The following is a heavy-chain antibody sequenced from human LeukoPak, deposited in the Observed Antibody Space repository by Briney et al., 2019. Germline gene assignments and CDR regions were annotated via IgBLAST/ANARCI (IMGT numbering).Heavy chain of an antibody. Sequence: GGSLRLSCSASGFTFSSYAMHWVRQAPGKGLEYVSAICSNGDETYSADSVKGRFTISRDNSKNTLYLQMSSLRAEDTAVYYCVIFKGYNYGDDYWGQGTLVTVSS. V-gene: IGHV3-64D*06. J-gene: IGHJ4*02. D-gene: IGHD5-18*01. CDR1: GFTFSSYA. CDR3: VIFKGYNYGDDY. CDR2: ICSNGDET.